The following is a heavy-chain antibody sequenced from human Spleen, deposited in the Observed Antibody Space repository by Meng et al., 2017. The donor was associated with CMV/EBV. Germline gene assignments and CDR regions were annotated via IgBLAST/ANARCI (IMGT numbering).Heavy chain of an antibody. J-gene: IGHJ4*02. D-gene: IGHD3-3*01. CDR1: GYTFTSYS. CDR2: INPNGGGT. V-gene: IGHV1-46*01. Sequence: ASVKVSCKASGYTFTSYSMHWVRQAPGQGLEWMGVINPNGGGTMYVQKFQGRVTMTTDTSTSTVYMEMSSLRSEDTAVYYWARDIWSPIPLIDYWGQGTLVTVSS. CDR3: ARDIWSPIPLIDY.